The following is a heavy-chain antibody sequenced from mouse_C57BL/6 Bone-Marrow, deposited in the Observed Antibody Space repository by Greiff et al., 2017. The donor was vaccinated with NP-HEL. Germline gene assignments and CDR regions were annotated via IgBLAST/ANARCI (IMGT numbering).Heavy chain of an antibody. CDR2: IYPGSGST. J-gene: IGHJ1*03. CDR1: GYTFTSYW. Sequence: QVHVKQPGAELVKPGASVKMSCKASGYTFTSYWITWVKQRPGQGLEWIRDIYPGSGSTNYNEKFKSKATLTVDTSSSTAYMQLSSLTSEDSAVYYCARDFHYYGSSHWYFDVGGTGTTVTVSS. V-gene: IGHV1-55*01. D-gene: IGHD1-1*01. CDR3: ARDFHYYGSSHWYFDV.